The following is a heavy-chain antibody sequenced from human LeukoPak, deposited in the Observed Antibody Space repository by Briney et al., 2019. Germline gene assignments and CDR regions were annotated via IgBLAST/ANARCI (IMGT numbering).Heavy chain of an antibody. V-gene: IGHV3-74*01. J-gene: IGHJ4*02. D-gene: IGHD2-15*01. CDR2: ISTDGYTT. Sequence: GGSLRLSCAASGLAFSAYKMHWVRQAPREGLVWVSRISTDGYTTDYADFVQGRFTASRDNTKNTWSLEMNSLGAEDTAVYYCVVGGSPGYWGQGTLVTVSS. CDR3: VVGGSPGY. CDR1: GLAFSAYK.